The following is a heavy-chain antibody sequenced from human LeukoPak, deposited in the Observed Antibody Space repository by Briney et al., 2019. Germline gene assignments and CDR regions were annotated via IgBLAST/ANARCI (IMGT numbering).Heavy chain of an antibody. Sequence: PGGSLRLSCAASGFTFSSYWMHWVRQAPGKGLVWVSRIKSAGSSIMYADSVKGRFTISRDNAKNSLYLQMNSLRDEDTAVYYCARELDYWGQGTLVTVSS. CDR2: IKSAGSSI. V-gene: IGHV3-74*03. J-gene: IGHJ4*02. CDR3: ARELDY. CDR1: GFTFSSYW.